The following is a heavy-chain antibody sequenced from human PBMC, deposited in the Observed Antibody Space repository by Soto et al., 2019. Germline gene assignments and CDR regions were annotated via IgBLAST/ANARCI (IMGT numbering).Heavy chain of an antibody. CDR2: IKSKTDGGTT. Sequence: PGGSLRLSCAASGFTFSNAWMSWVRQAPGKGLEWVGRIKSKTDGGTTDYAAPVKGRFTISRDDSKNTLYLQMNSLKTEDTAVYYCTTDLEWLRLPPNTVFDYWGQGTLITVSS. J-gene: IGHJ4*02. D-gene: IGHD5-12*01. V-gene: IGHV3-15*01. CDR1: GFTFSNAW. CDR3: TTDLEWLRLPPNTVFDY.